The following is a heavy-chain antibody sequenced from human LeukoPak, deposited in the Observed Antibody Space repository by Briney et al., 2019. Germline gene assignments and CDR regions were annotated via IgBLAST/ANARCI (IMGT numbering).Heavy chain of an antibody. Sequence: GGSLRLSCAASGFTFSDYYMAWIRQAPGKGLEWVSYISGSTGYTNYGDSLKGRFTISRDNPKNSLYLQMNSLRAEDTAVYYCARVGQEYYYGMDVWGQGTTVTVSS. J-gene: IGHJ6*02. CDR2: ISGSTGYT. V-gene: IGHV3-11*06. CDR1: GFTFSDYY. CDR3: ARVGQEYYYGMDV. D-gene: IGHD2/OR15-2a*01.